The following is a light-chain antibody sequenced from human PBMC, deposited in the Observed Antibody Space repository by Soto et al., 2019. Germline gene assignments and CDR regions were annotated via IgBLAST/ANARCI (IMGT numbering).Light chain of an antibody. CDR2: DAS. V-gene: IGKV3-20*01. CDR1: QSVSSSY. Sequence: EIVLTQSPGTLSLSPGERATLSCRASQSVSSSYLAWYQQRPGQAPRLLIYDASSRATGSPDRFSGSGSGTDFTLTISRLEPEDFAVYYCQQYDSSPRTFGQGTKVEIK. J-gene: IGKJ1*01. CDR3: QQYDSSPRT.